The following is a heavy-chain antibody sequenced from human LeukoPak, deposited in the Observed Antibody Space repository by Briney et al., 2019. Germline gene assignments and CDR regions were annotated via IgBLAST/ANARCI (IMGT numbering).Heavy chain of an antibody. Sequence: GSLRLSCAASGFTFDDYAMHWVRQAPGKGLEWIGRIYTSGSTNYNPSLKSRVTISVDTSKNQFSLKLSSVTAADTAVYYCARLDPHYFDYWGQGTLVTVSS. CDR3: ARLDPHYFDY. J-gene: IGHJ4*02. CDR2: IYTSGST. D-gene: IGHD3-9*01. CDR1: GFTFDDYA. V-gene: IGHV4-4*07.